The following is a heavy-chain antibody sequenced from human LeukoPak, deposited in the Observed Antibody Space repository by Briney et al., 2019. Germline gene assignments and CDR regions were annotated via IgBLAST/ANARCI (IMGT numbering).Heavy chain of an antibody. CDR2: INSDGSST. J-gene: IGHJ3*02. CDR1: GFTFSSYW. CDR3: ARDFGAVDDAFDI. Sequence: GGSLRLSCAASGFTFSSYWMHWVRQAPGKGLVWVSRINSDGSSTSYADSVKGRFTISRDDAKNTLYLQMNSLRAEDTAVYYCARDFGAVDDAFDIWGQGTMVTVSS. V-gene: IGHV3-74*01. D-gene: IGHD3-3*01.